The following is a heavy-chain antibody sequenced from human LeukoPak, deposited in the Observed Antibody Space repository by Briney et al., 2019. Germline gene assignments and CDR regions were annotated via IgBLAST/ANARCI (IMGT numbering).Heavy chain of an antibody. J-gene: IGHJ2*01. D-gene: IGHD6-6*01. V-gene: IGHV4-30-2*01. CDR1: GGSISSGGYS. Sequence: KPSETLSLTCAVSGGSISSGGYSWSWIRQPPGKGLEWIGYISHSGSTYYSPSLKSRVTISVDRSKNQFSLKLTSATAADTAVYYCARYSSTWPYWYFDLWGRGTLVTVSS. CDR3: ARYSSTWPYWYFDL. CDR2: ISHSGST.